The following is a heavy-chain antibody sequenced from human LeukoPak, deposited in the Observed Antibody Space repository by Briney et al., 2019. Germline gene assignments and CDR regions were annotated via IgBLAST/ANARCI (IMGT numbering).Heavy chain of an antibody. D-gene: IGHD2-2*02. J-gene: IGHJ6*03. CDR1: GDSISSNNYY. CDR2: MRYSGTT. Sequence: PSETLSLTCSVSGDSISSNNYYWAWLRQPPGKGLEWTGSMRYSGTTSYNPSLKSRVTISVDTSKNQFSLKLSSVTAADTAVYYCARAQGRLGYCSSSSCYKYYYYYMDVWGKGTTVTVSS. CDR3: ARAQGRLGYCSSSSCYKYYYYYMDV. V-gene: IGHV4-39*02.